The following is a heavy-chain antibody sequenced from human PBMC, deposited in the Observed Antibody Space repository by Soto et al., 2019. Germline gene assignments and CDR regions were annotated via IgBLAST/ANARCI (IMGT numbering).Heavy chain of an antibody. CDR2: ITDDGSST. D-gene: IGHD2-2*01. Sequence: GGSLRLSCAASGFTFSNYWMHWVRQAPGKGLVWVSRITDDGSSTDYADSVQGRFTISRDNAKNTLYLQMNSLRAEDTAVYYCTRGGMPTPFNYWGQGTLVTVSS. CDR3: TRGGMPTPFNY. CDR1: GFTFSNYW. J-gene: IGHJ4*02. V-gene: IGHV3-74*01.